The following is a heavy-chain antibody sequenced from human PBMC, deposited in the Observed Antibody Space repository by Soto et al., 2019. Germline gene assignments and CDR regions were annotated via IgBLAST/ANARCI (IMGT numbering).Heavy chain of an antibody. Sequence: GGSMGLSCAASGFTFSNYAMSWVRQAPGKGLEWVSLVSATAGTTYYTDSVKGRFTISRDNSRNTVYLQMNSLRADDTAVYYCAKDRLAGGFDYWGQGTLVTVSS. V-gene: IGHV3-23*01. J-gene: IGHJ4*02. CDR1: GFTFSNYA. CDR2: VSATAGTT. D-gene: IGHD3-16*01. CDR3: AKDRLAGGFDY.